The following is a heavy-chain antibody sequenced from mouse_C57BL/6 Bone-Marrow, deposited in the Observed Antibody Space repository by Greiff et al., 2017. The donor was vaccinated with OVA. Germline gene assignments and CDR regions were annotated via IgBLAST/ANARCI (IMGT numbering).Heavy chain of an antibody. CDR1: GFTFSDAW. CDR3: TRVGYYGSSFYAMDY. D-gene: IGHD1-1*01. V-gene: IGHV6-6*01. J-gene: IGHJ4*01. Sequence: EVQRVESGGGLVQPGGSMKLSCAASGFTFSDAWMDWVRQSPEKGLEWVAEIRNKANNHATYYAESVKGRFTISRDDSKSSVYLQMNSLRAEDTGIYYCTRVGYYGSSFYAMDYWGQGTSVTVSS. CDR2: IRNKANNHAT.